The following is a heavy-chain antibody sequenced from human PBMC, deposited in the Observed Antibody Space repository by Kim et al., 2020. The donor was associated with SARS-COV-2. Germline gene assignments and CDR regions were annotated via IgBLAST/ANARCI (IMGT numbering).Heavy chain of an antibody. V-gene: IGHV4-34*01. D-gene: IGHD6-6*01. Sequence: SETLSLTCAVYGGSFSGYYWSWIRQPPGKGLEWIGEINHSGSTNYNPSLKSRVTISVDTSKNQFSLKLSSVTAADTAVYYCARSSSSSAPDAFDIWGQGTMVTVSS. CDR1: GGSFSGYY. CDR3: ARSSSSSAPDAFDI. J-gene: IGHJ3*02. CDR2: INHSGST.